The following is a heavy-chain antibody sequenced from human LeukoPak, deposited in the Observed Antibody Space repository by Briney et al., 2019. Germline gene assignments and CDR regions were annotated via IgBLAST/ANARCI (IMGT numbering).Heavy chain of an antibody. CDR3: VRDRQKHNRASTRDYYYYMDF. CDR2: IYHSGST. D-gene: IGHD2-21*01. V-gene: IGHV4-59*11. J-gene: IGHJ6*03. Sequence: SETLSLTCTVSGVSITRHYWNWVRQSPGKGLEWIGYIYHSGSTKYNPSVMSRVIMSIDTFKNQFYLNLTSVTAADTAVYYCVRDRQKHNRASTRDYYYYMDFWGKGTTVTVSS. CDR1: GVSITRHY.